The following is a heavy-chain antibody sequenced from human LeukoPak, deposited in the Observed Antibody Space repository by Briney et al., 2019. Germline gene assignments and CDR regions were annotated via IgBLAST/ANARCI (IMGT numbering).Heavy chain of an antibody. J-gene: IGHJ5*02. CDR1: NYSISTGYY. D-gene: IGHD3-9*01. V-gene: IGHV4-38-2*01. CDR3: ARIDDWGRDWFDP. CDR2: IYRTGST. Sequence: SETLSLTCLVSNYSISTGYYWGWLRQPPGKGLEWIGSIYRTGSTYYNPSLQSRVTISMDVSKNHFSLKLNSATAADTAVYYCARIDDWGRDWFDPWGQGTLVTVSS.